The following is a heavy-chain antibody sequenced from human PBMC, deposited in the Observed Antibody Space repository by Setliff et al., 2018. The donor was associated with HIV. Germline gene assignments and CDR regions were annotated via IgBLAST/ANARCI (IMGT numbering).Heavy chain of an antibody. D-gene: IGHD3-10*01. J-gene: IGHJ5*02. CDR1: TESLTRYD. CDR2: IDDSGSI. Sequence: PSETLSLTCAVYTESLTRYDWAWIRQSPEKGLEWIGEIDDSGSIIYNPSLQSRVTMSVDTPKNQFSLKVRSLTAADTGLYYCARVKSIKTTLVRLWPRFDLWGQGTQGTVSS. CDR3: ARVKSIKTTLVRLWPRFDL. V-gene: IGHV4-34*01.